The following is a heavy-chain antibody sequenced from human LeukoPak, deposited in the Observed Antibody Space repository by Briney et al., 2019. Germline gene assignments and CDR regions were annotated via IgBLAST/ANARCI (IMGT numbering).Heavy chain of an antibody. V-gene: IGHV4-30-2*01. CDR1: VGSTCSGSHS. D-gene: IGHD3-10*01. J-gene: IGHJ6*04. Sequence: PPQTLSLTPALPVGSTCSGSHSRSWTRQPPGNCLEWIGYIYHSGSTYYNPSLKSRVTISVDRSKNQFSLKLSSVTAADTAVYYCARAPSGSITMVRGVPRGMDVWGKGTTVTVSS. CDR2: IYHSGST. CDR3: ARAPSGSITMVRGVPRGMDV.